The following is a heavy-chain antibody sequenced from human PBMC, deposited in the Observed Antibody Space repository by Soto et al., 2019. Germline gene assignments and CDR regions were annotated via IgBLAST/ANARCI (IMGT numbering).Heavy chain of an antibody. V-gene: IGHV3-21*01. CDR1: GFTFSSYS. D-gene: IGHD2-15*01. CDR3: ASGPVVVAATPVR. Sequence: GGSLRLSCAASGFTFSSYSMNWVRQAPGKGLEWVSSISSSSSYIYYADSVKGRFTISRDNAKNSLYLQMNSLRAEDTAVYYCASGPVVVAATPVRWGQGTLVTVSS. J-gene: IGHJ4*02. CDR2: ISSSSSYI.